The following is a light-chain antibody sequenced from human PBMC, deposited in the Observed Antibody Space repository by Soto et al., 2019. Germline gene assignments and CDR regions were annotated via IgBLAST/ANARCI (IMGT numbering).Light chain of an antibody. CDR1: KLGRKY. Sequence: SYELTQPPSVSVSPGQTASITCPGDKLGRKYTSWYQQKSGQSPVLVIYEDTKRPSGIPERFSGSNSGNTATLTISGTQAVDEADYYCQAWDSSTAVFGGGTKLTVL. CDR3: QAWDSSTAV. CDR2: EDT. J-gene: IGLJ2*01. V-gene: IGLV3-1*01.